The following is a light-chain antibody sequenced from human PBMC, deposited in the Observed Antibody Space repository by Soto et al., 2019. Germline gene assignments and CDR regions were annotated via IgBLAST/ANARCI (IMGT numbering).Light chain of an antibody. V-gene: IGLV2-14*03. CDR3: CSYTTSSTYV. J-gene: IGLJ1*01. Sequence: YVLTQPASVSGSPGQSIAISCTGTSSDVGGYNYVSWYQQHPGKAPKLMIYDVNNRPSGVSNRFSGSKSGNTASLTIPGLQAEDEADYYCCSYTTSSTYVFGTGTKVTVL. CDR2: DVN. CDR1: SSDVGGYNY.